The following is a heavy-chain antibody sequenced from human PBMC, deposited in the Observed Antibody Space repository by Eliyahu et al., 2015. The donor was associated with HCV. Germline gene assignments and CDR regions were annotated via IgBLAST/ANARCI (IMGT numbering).Heavy chain of an antibody. CDR2: ISYSGNDN. J-gene: IGHJ4*02. V-gene: IGHV3-30*18. CDR1: VSPSGAYG. D-gene: IGHD4-17*01. Sequence: QVQLVESGGGVVQPGRXAETLLCSLGVSPSGAYGMHWVRQTPGKGXEWVAFISYSGNDNYYADSVKGRFTISRDNVRNTLYLQMNSLRVEDTALYYCAKYGDYVLVWGQGTLVTVSS. CDR3: AKYGDYVLV.